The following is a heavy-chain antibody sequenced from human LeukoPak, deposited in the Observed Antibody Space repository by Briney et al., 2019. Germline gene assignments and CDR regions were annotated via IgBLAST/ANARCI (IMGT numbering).Heavy chain of an antibody. D-gene: IGHD1-26*01. CDR2: INPNSGGT. V-gene: IGHV1-2*04. J-gene: IGHJ4*02. CDR3: ARGGIVGAPSSFFD. CDR1: GYTFTGYY. Sequence: ASVKVSCKASGYTFTGYYMHWVRQAPGQGLEWMGWINPNSGGTNYAQKFQGWVTMTRDTSISTAYMELSRLRSDDTAVYYCARGGIVGAPSSFFDWGQGTLVTVSS.